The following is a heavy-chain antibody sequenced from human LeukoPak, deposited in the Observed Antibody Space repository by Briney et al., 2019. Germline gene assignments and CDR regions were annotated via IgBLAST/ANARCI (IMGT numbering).Heavy chain of an antibody. CDR1: GFTFSSYS. Sequence: PGGSLRLSCAASGFTFSSYSMNWVRQAPGKGLEWVSSISSSSSYIYYADSVKGRFTISRDNSKNTLYLQMNSLRAEDTAVYYCAKDKVTEYYYIDVWGKGTTVTISS. CDR3: AKDKVTEYYYIDV. J-gene: IGHJ6*03. V-gene: IGHV3-21*04. D-gene: IGHD5-18*01. CDR2: ISSSSSYI.